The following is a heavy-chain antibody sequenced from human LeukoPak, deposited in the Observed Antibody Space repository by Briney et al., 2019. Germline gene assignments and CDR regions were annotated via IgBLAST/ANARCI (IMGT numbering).Heavy chain of an antibody. V-gene: IGHV3-74*01. CDR2: TNSDGSLP. Sequence: GGSLRLSCAASGFTVSGNYMSWVRQAPGKGLVWVSRTNSDGSLPSYADSVKGRFTISRDNAKNSLYLQMNSLRAEDTAVYYCARGGVPSSSSNYFDYWGQGTLVTVSS. D-gene: IGHD6-6*01. CDR1: GFTVSGNY. CDR3: ARGGVPSSSSNYFDY. J-gene: IGHJ4*02.